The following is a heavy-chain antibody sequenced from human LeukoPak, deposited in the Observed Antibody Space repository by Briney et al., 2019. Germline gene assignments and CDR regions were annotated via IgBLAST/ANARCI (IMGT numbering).Heavy chain of an antibody. V-gene: IGHV3-30*18. CDR2: ISYDGSNK. CDR3: AKVMDRDIVATIRLGSQYYFDY. D-gene: IGHD5-12*01. Sequence: AGGSLRLSCAASGFTFSSYGMHWVRQAPGKGLEWVAVISYDGSNKYYADSVKGRFTISRDNSKNTLYLQLNSLRAEDTAVYYCAKVMDRDIVATIRLGSQYYFDYWGQGTLVTVSS. CDR1: GFTFSSYG. J-gene: IGHJ4*02.